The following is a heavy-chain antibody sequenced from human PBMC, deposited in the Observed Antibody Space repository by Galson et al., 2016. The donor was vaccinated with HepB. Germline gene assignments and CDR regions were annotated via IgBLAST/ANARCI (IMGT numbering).Heavy chain of an antibody. CDR2: TTGSGTNT. CDR3: VRVPGAPDSDY. CDR1: GFTFSNSP. V-gene: IGHV3-23*01. D-gene: IGHD3-10*01. J-gene: IGHJ4*02. Sequence: SLRLSCAASGFTFSNSPMAWVRPAPGKGLEWVSATTGSGTNTYYADSGRGRFAISRDNSQNTLYLHMSSLSADDAAVYYCVRVPGAPDSDYWGQGTLVTVSS.